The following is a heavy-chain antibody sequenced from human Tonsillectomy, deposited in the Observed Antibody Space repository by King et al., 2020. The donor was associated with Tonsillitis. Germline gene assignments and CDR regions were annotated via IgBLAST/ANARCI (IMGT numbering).Heavy chain of an antibody. Sequence: VQLVESGGGLVQPVGSLRLSCAASVLTFSNSCMTCVRQAPGKGLEWVSYISISVCTTYSAASVKVRFPIPRDNARNSLYLHMNTLRAEDTAVYYCAGVSLTSPVYCYYMDVWGKGTTVTVSS. V-gene: IGHV3-48*01. CDR3: AGVSLTSPVYCYYMDV. CDR1: VLTFSNSC. CDR2: ISISVCTT. D-gene: IGHD5/OR15-5a*01. J-gene: IGHJ6*03.